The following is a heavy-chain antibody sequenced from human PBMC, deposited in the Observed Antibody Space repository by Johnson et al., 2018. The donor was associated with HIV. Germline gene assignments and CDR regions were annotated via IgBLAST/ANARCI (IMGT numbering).Heavy chain of an antibody. D-gene: IGHD4-23*01. CDR1: GITVSSNY. CDR3: AREQYGGNSNAGDGFDI. V-gene: IGHV3-66*02. Sequence: VQLVESGGGLVQPGGSLRLSCAASGITVSSNYMSWVRQAPGKGLEWVSVIYSGGSRYYADSVKGRVIISRDNSKNTLYLQLKSLRPEDTAVYYCAREQYGGNSNAGDGFDIWGQGTMVTVSS. CDR2: IYSGGSR. J-gene: IGHJ3*02.